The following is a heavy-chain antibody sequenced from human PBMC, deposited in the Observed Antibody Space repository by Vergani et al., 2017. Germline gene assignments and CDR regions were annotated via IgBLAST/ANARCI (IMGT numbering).Heavy chain of an antibody. CDR3: ARDLAVRGVIARRENWFDR. CDR1: GYTFTSYY. J-gene: IGHJ5*02. V-gene: IGHV1-2*02. D-gene: IGHD3-10*01. Sequence: QVPLVQSGAAVKKPGASVKVSCKASGYTFTSYYMHWVRQAPGQVLEWMGWINPNSGGTNYAQKFQGRVTMTRDTSISTAYMELSRLRSDVTAVYYCARDLAVRGVIARRENWFDRWGQGTLVTVSS. CDR2: INPNSGGT.